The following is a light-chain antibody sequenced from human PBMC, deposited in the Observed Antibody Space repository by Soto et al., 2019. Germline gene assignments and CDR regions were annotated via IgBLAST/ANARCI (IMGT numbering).Light chain of an antibody. CDR3: CSYAGSKTWV. CDR1: SSDVGSYNL. J-gene: IGLJ3*02. Sequence: QSVLTQPASVSGSPGQSITISCTGTSSDVGSYNLVSWYQQDPGKAPKLMIYEVSKRPSGVSNRFSGSKSGNTASLTISGLQAEDEADYYCCSYAGSKTWVFGGGTKLTVL. CDR2: EVS. V-gene: IGLV2-23*02.